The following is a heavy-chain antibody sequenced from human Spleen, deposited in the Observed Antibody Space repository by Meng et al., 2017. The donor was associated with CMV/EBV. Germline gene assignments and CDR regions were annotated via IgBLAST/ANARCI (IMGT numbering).Heavy chain of an antibody. V-gene: IGHV6-1*01. J-gene: IGHJ6*02. CDR3: ARVGITIFGVVIIDYYGMDV. D-gene: IGHD3-3*01. Sequence: SETLSLTCALSGDSVSSNSAAWNWIRQSPSRGLEWLGRTYYRSKWYNDYAVSVKSRITINPDTSKNQFSLQLNSVTPEDTAVYYCARVGITIFGVVIIDYYGMDVWGQGTTVTVSS. CDR2: TYYRSKWYN. CDR1: GDSVSSNSAA.